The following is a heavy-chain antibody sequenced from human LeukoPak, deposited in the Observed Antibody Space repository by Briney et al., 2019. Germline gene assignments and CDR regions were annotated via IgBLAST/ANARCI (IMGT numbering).Heavy chain of an antibody. CDR2: IHTSGST. V-gene: IGHV4-61*02. CDR3: ARDRTKNSRVPCSSTSCLFYYYYYMDV. J-gene: IGHJ6*03. D-gene: IGHD2-2*01. Sequence: SQTLSLTWPVAGGSISSSSYYWGWIRQPAGRGLEWIGRIHTSGSTNYNPCLKSRVTISLDTSKNQFSLKLSSVTAADTAVYYCARDRTKNSRVPCSSTSCLFYYYYYMDVWGKGTTVTVSS. CDR1: GGSISSSSYY.